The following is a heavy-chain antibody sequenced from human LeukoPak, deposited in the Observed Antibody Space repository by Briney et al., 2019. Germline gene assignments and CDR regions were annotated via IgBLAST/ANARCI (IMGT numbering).Heavy chain of an antibody. D-gene: IGHD3-16*02. J-gene: IGHJ4*02. CDR1: GGTFSSYA. V-gene: IGHV1-69*05. CDR2: IIPIFGTA. Sequence: ASAKVSCKASGGTFSSYAISWVRQAPGQGLEWIGRIIPIFGTANYAQKFQGRVTITTDESTSTAYMELSSLRSEDAAVYYCAIGLRLGELSLYQPFDYWGQGTLVTVSS. CDR3: AIGLRLGELSLYQPFDY.